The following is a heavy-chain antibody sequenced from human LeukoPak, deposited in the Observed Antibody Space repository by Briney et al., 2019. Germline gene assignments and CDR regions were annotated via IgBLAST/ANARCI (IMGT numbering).Heavy chain of an antibody. CDR3: ARHGGNSGRKPIDY. J-gene: IGHJ4*02. D-gene: IGHD4-23*01. Sequence: GGSLRLSCAASGFTFSSYAMSWVRQAPGKGLEWVSAISGSGGSTYYADSVKGRFTISRDNAQNSLYLQMTSLRAEDTAVYYCARHGGNSGRKPIDYWGQGTLVTVSS. CDR1: GFTFSSYA. V-gene: IGHV3-23*01. CDR2: ISGSGGST.